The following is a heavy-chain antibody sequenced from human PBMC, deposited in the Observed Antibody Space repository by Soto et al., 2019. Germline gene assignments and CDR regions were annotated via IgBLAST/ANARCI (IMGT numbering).Heavy chain of an antibody. Sequence: PSETLSLTCAVYGVSFSDYYWSWVRQPPGKGLEWIGEINHSGSANYNPSLKSRVTISVDTSKKQFSLKLNSVTAADTAVYFCAGFFGYKYGRPDPWGQGTLVTVSS. D-gene: IGHD5-18*01. J-gene: IGHJ5*02. V-gene: IGHV4-34*01. CDR1: GVSFSDYY. CDR2: INHSGSA. CDR3: AGFFGYKYGRPDP.